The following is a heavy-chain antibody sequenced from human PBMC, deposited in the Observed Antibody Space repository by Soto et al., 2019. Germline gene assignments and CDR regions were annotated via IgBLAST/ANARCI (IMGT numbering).Heavy chain of an antibody. J-gene: IGHJ6*02. V-gene: IGHV5-51*01. CDR3: ARAGYCSGGSCYSGYYYYYGMDV. D-gene: IGHD2-15*01. CDR1: GYTFTRHW. CDR2: IYSGDSDT. Sequence: PGESLKISCKGSGYTFTRHWIGWVRQMPGKGLEWMGIIYSGDSDTRYSPSFQGQVTISADKSISTAYLQWSSLKASDTAMYYCARAGYCSGGSCYSGYYYYYGMDVWGQGTTVTVSS.